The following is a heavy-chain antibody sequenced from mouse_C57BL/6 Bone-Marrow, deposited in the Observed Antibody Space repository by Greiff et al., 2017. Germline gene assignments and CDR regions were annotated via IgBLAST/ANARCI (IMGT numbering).Heavy chain of an antibody. D-gene: IGHD4-1*01. Sequence: VKLVESGPGLVQPSQSLSITCTVSGFSLTSYGVHWVRQSPGKGLEWLGVIWSGGSTDYNAAFISRLSISKDNSKSQVFSKMNSLQADDTAIDYCARNWDEGVDYWGQGTTLTVSS. CDR2: IWSGGST. CDR3: ARNWDEGVDY. J-gene: IGHJ2*01. CDR1: GFSLTSYG. V-gene: IGHV2-2*01.